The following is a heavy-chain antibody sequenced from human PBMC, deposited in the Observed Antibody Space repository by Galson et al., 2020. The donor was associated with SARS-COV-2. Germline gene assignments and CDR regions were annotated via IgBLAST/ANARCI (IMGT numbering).Heavy chain of an antibody. CDR1: GGSISSSSYY. J-gene: IGHJ4*02. D-gene: IGHD6-19*01. Sequence: SETLSLTCTVSGGSISSSSYYWGWIRQPPGKGLEWIGSIYYSGSTYYNPSLKSRVTISVDTSKNQFSLKLSSVTAADTAVYYCARLDGGGRNRQWLGPYFDYWGQGTLVTVSS. V-gene: IGHV4-39*01. CDR2: IYYSGST. CDR3: ARLDGGGRNRQWLGPYFDY.